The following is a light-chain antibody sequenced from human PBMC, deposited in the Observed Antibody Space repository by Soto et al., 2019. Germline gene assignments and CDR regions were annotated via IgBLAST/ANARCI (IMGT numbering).Light chain of an antibody. CDR2: DAS. V-gene: IGKV3-11*01. Sequence: ETVLTQSPATLSLSPGQRATLSCRASQSVVSYLAWYQQKPGQAPRLLIYDASNRATGVPARFSGSGSGTDFTVTIDSLEPEDFAVYYCQHRSSWPLTFGGGTKVDIK. CDR1: QSVVSY. J-gene: IGKJ4*01. CDR3: QHRSSWPLT.